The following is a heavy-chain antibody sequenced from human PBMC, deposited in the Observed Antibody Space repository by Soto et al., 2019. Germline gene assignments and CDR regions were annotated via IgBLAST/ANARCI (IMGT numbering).Heavy chain of an antibody. CDR3: ARDRVVVGGFDY. D-gene: IGHD1-26*01. V-gene: IGHV3-21*01. Sequence: VQLVESGGGVVQPGRSLRLSCAASGFTFSSYGMHWVRQAPGKGLEWVSSISSSSSYIYYADSVKGRFTISRDNAKNSLYLQMNSLRAEDTAVYYCARDRVVVGGFDYWGQGTLVTVSS. CDR1: GFTFSSYG. J-gene: IGHJ4*02. CDR2: ISSSSSYI.